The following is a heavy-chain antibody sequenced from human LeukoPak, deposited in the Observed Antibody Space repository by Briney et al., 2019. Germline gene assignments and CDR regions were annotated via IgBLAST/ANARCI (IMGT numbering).Heavy chain of an antibody. CDR1: GFTFSSTA. CDR3: AKDRAPAWGSYRYGNY. J-gene: IGHJ4*02. V-gene: IGHV3-23*01. CDR2: FSGSGVST. D-gene: IGHD3-16*02. Sequence: GGSLRLSCAASGFTFSSTAMSWGRQAPGKGLEWCSAFSGSGVSTDYADSVKARFTIPTDNSKNTLYLQINSLRPQATPLNSLAKDRAPAWGSYRYGNYWGQGTLVSVSS.